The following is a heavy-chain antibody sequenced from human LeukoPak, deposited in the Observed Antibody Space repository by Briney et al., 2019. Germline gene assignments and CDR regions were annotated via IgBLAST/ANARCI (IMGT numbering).Heavy chain of an antibody. CDR1: VGSISGYY. J-gene: IGHJ6*04. CDR2: IYSSGST. D-gene: IGHD3-10*01. V-gene: IGHV4-4*07. CDR3: ARDRIGGYASGNYFVV. Sequence: PSETLSLTCTVSVGSISGYYWSWIRQPAGKGLEWLGRIYSSGSTNYPPSLKSRVTMSVDTSKNQFSLKLSSVTAADTAMYFCARDRIGGYASGNYFVVWGKGTTVTVSS.